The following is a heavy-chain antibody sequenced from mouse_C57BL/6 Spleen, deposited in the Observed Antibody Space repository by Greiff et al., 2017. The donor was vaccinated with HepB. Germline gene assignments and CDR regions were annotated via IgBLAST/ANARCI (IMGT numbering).Heavy chain of an antibody. J-gene: IGHJ2*01. Sequence: VQLQQSGPELVKPGASVKISCKASGYAFSSSWMNWVKQRPGKGLEWIGRIYPGDGDTNYNGKFKGKATLTADKSSSTAYMQLSSLTSEDSAVYLCASLYDYDEGYWGQGTTLTVSS. CDR2: IYPGDGDT. CDR1: GYAFSSSW. D-gene: IGHD2-4*01. V-gene: IGHV1-82*01. CDR3: ASLYDYDEGY.